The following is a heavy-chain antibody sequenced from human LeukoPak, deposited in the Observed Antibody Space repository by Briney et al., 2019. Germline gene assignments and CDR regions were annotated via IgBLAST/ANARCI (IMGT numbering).Heavy chain of an antibody. D-gene: IGHD2-15*01. Sequence: SETLSLTCAVSGYSISSGYYWGWIRQPPGKGLERIGTIYHGGSTYYSPSLKSRVTISVDTSKNQFSLKLSSVTAADTAVYYCARRLVVVVGEGYFDYWGQGTLVTVSS. CDR2: IYHGGST. V-gene: IGHV4-38-2*01. CDR1: GYSISSGYY. CDR3: ARRLVVVVGEGYFDY. J-gene: IGHJ4*02.